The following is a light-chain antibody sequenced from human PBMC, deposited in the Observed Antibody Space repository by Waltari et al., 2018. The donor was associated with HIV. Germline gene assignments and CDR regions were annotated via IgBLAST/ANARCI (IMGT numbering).Light chain of an antibody. J-gene: IGKJ5*01. Sequence: ETVMRQSPDTLSVSPGERATLSCRTSQSVSSNLAWYQQKPGQAPRLLIYGASTRATGIPARFSGSGSGTEFILTISTLQSEDSAVYYCQQYGSSPLTFGQGTRLEIK. V-gene: IGKV3-15*01. CDR1: QSVSSN. CDR2: GAS. CDR3: QQYGSSPLT.